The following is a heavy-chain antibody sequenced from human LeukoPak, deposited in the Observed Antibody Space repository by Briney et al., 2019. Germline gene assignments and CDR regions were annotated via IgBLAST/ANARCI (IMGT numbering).Heavy chain of an antibody. CDR2: ISSSSSYI. Sequence: GGSLRLSCAASGFTFSSYSMNWVRQAPGKGLEWVSSISSSSSYIYYADSVKGRFTISRDNAKNSLYLQMNSLRAEDTAVYYCAREGDIVVVPADLDYWGQGTLVTVPS. D-gene: IGHD2-2*01. J-gene: IGHJ4*02. CDR1: GFTFSSYS. CDR3: AREGDIVVVPADLDY. V-gene: IGHV3-21*01.